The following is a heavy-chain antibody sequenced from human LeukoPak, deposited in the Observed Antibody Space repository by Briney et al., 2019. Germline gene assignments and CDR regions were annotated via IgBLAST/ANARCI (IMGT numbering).Heavy chain of an antibody. V-gene: IGHV1-18*01. CDR1: GYTFTSYG. D-gene: IGHD3-9*01. CDR2: ISAYNGNT. CDR3: ARDSEDYDILTGYYYPLMFQH. Sequence: ASVKVSCKASGYTFTSYGISWVRQAPGQGLEWMGWISAYNGNTNYAQKLQGRVTMTTDTSTSTAYMELRSLRSDDTAVYYCARDSEDYDILTGYYYPLMFQHWGQGTLVTVSS. J-gene: IGHJ1*01.